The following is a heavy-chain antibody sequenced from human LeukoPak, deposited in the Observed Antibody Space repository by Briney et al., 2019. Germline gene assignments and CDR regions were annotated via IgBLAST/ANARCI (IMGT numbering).Heavy chain of an antibody. CDR2: TSGSGTST. Sequence: GGSLRLSCAASGFTFSTFAMSWVRQAPGKGLEWVSTTSGSGTSTYFADSVKGRFTISRDNSKNTLYLQMNSLRAEDTAVYYCAKDPEQLIGYCSGGTCSLRYWGQGTLVTVSS. V-gene: IGHV3-23*01. CDR3: AKDPEQLIGYCSGGTCSLRY. D-gene: IGHD2-15*01. J-gene: IGHJ4*02. CDR1: GFTFSTFA.